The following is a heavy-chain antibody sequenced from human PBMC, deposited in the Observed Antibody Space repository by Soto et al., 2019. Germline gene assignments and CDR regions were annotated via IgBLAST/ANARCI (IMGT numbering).Heavy chain of an antibody. CDR1: GYTFTSYG. CDR2: ISAYNGNT. J-gene: IGHJ3*02. Sequence: ASVKVSCKASGYTFTSYGISCVRQAPGQVLEWMGWISAYNGNTNYAQKLQGRVTMTTDTSTSTAYMELRSLRSDDTAVYYCARSRVYYYDSSGYAFDIWGQGTMVTVSS. D-gene: IGHD3-22*01. V-gene: IGHV1-18*01. CDR3: ARSRVYYYDSSGYAFDI.